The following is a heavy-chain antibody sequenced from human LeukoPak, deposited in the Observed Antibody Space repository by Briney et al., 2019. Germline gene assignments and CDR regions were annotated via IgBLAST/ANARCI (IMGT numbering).Heavy chain of an antibody. J-gene: IGHJ5*02. CDR2: IIPIFGTA. V-gene: IGHV1-69*13. CDR3: ARPVDGYSSSWYWFDP. D-gene: IGHD6-13*01. CDR1: GYTFTSYG. Sequence: SVKVSCKASGYTFTSYGISWVRQAPGQGLEWMGGIIPIFGTANYAQKFQGRVTITADESTSTAYMELSSLRSEDTAVYYCARPVDGYSSSWYWFDPWGQGTLVTVSS.